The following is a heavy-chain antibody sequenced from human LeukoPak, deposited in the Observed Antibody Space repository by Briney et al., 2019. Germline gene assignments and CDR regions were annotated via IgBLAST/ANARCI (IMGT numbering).Heavy chain of an antibody. CDR3: ARVVPQKYYYDSSGYFDY. J-gene: IGHJ4*02. CDR2: IYYSGST. V-gene: IGHV4-59*01. D-gene: IGHD3-22*01. CDR1: GGSISSYY. Sequence: SETLSLTCTVSGGSISSYYWSWIRQPPGKGLEWIGYIYYSGSTNYNPSLKSRVTISVDTSKNQFFLKRSSVTAADTAVYYCARVVPQKYYYDSSGYFDYWGQGTLVTVSS.